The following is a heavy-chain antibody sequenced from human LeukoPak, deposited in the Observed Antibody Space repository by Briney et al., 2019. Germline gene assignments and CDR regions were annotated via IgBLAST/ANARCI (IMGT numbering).Heavy chain of an antibody. CDR2: IYTSGST. D-gene: IGHD5-18*01. Sequence: SETLSLTCTVSGGSISSGSYYWSWIRQPAGKGLEWIGRIYTSGSTNYNPSLKSRVTISVDTSTNQFSLKLSSVTAADTAVYYFAREGVDTADYWGQGTLVTVSS. V-gene: IGHV4-61*02. CDR3: AREGVDTADY. CDR1: GGSISSGSYY. J-gene: IGHJ4*02.